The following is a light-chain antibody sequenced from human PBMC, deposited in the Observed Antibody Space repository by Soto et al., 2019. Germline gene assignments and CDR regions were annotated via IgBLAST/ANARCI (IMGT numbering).Light chain of an antibody. J-gene: IGLJ2*01. CDR2: DVS. Sequence: QSALTQPPSASGSPGQSVTISCTGSSSDVGGYNYVSWYQQHPGKAPKLMIYDVSKRPSGVPDRFSGSKSGASVSLAITGLQAEDEADYYCQSYDSLSGPLFGGGTKLTVL. CDR3: QSYDSLSGPL. V-gene: IGLV2-8*01. CDR1: SSDVGGYNY.